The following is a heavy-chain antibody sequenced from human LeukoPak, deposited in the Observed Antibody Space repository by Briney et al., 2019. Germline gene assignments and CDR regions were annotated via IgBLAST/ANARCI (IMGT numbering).Heavy chain of an antibody. CDR2: INPNSGGT. J-gene: IGHJ6*02. CDR1: GYTFTGYY. CDR3: ARDMYCSSTSCYFYYYYGMDV. D-gene: IGHD2-2*01. V-gene: IGHV1-2*02. Sequence: ASVKVSCKASGYTFTGYYMHWVRQAPGQGLEWMGWINPNSGGTNYAQKFQGRVTMTRDTSISTAYMALSRLRSDDTAVYYCARDMYCSSTSCYFYYYYGMDVWGQGTTVTVSS.